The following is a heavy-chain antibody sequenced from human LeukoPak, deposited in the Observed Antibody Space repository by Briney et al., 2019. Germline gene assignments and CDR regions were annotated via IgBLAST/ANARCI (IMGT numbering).Heavy chain of an antibody. D-gene: IGHD2/OR15-2a*01. V-gene: IGHV4-4*07. J-gene: IGHJ5*02. CDR1: GGSISSYY. CDR2: IYTSGST. CDR3: ARDTLSWFDP. Sequence: PSETLSFTCTVSGGSISSYYWSWIRQPAGKGLEWIGRIYTSGSTNYDPSLKSRLTMSVDTSKNQFSLKLNSVTAADTAVYYCARDTLSWFDPWGQGTLVTVSS.